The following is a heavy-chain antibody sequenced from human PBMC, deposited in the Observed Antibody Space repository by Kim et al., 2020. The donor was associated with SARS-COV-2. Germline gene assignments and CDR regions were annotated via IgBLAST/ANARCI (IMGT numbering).Heavy chain of an antibody. V-gene: IGHV4-34*01. J-gene: IGHJ6*03. CDR3: ARAGRAARRYYYMDV. D-gene: IGHD6-6*01. CDR1: GGSFSGYY. Sequence: SETLSLTCAVYGGSFSGYYWSWIRQPPGKGLEWIGEINHSGSTNYNPSLKSRVTISVDTSKNQFSLKLSSVTAADTAVYYCARAGRAARRYYYMDVWGKG. CDR2: INHSGST.